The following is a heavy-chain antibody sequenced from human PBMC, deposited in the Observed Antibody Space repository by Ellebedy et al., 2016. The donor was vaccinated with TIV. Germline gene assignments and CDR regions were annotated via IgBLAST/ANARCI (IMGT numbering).Heavy chain of an antibody. CDR3: AIDLSGYYGVFDY. CDR1: AGSASSGPYY. Sequence: SETLSLTCTVSAGSASSGPYYWSWIRQPPGKGLEWIGYIYYIGSTYYNPSLKSRVSISLPSSKNQFSLKLSSVTAADTAVYFCAIDLSGYYGVFDYWGQGTLVTVSS. D-gene: IGHD3-22*01. J-gene: IGHJ4*02. CDR2: IYYIGST. V-gene: IGHV4-30-4*02.